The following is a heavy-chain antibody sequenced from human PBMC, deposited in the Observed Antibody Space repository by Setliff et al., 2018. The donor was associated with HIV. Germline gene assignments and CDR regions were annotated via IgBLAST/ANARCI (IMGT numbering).Heavy chain of an antibody. CDR2: IYYSEGT. Sequence: PSETLSLTCTDSGGSITSGGFYWSWIRQYPQKGLEWIGYIYYSEGTYYNPSLKSRVTMSVDTSKNQFSLKLSSVTAADTAVYYCARGDAMTSLGAFDIWGQGTMVTVSS. D-gene: IGHD2-2*01. J-gene: IGHJ3*02. CDR1: GGSITSGGFY. CDR3: ARGDAMTSLGAFDI. V-gene: IGHV4-31*03.